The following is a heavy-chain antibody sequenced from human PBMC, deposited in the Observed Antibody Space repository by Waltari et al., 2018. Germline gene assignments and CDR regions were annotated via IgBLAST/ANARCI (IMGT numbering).Heavy chain of an antibody. CDR2: IYYSGST. Sequence: QLQLQESGPGLVKPSETLSLTCTVSGGSISSSRYYWGWIRQPPGKGLEWIGSIYYSGSTYYNPSLKSRVTISVDTSKNQFSLKLSSVTAADTAVYYCATVDSSGYYYMDVWGKGTTVTISS. V-gene: IGHV4-39*07. D-gene: IGHD3-22*01. J-gene: IGHJ6*03. CDR3: ATVDSSGYYYMDV. CDR1: GGSISSSRYY.